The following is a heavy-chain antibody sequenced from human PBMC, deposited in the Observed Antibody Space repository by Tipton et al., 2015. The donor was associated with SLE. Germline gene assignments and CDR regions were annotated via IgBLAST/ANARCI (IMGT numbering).Heavy chain of an antibody. Sequence: TLSLTCTVSGGSISSYYWSRIRQPPGKGLEWIGYIYYSGSTNYKPSLKSRVTISVDTSKNQFSLKLSSVTAADTAVYYCARRGGDAFDIWGQGTMVTVSS. CDR2: IYYSGST. CDR3: ARRGGDAFDI. J-gene: IGHJ3*02. CDR1: GGSISSYY. D-gene: IGHD6-25*01. V-gene: IGHV4-59*01.